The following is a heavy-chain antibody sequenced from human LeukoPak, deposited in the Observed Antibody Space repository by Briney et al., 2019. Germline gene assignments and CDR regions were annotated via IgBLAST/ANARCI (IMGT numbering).Heavy chain of an antibody. CDR2: INNDGSST. Sequence: PGGSLRLSCAASGFTFSSYWMHWVRQAPGKGLVWVSRINNDGSSTSYADSVKGRFTISRDNAKNTLYLQMNSLRAEDTAVYYCARRVDYYDSSGSYYCYYMDVWGKGTTVTVSS. D-gene: IGHD3-22*01. CDR1: GFTFSSYW. CDR3: ARRVDYYDSSGSYYCYYMDV. J-gene: IGHJ6*03. V-gene: IGHV3-74*01.